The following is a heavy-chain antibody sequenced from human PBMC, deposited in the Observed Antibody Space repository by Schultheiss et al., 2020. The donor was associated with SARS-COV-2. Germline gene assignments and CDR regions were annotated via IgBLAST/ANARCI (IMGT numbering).Heavy chain of an antibody. CDR3: AKDAYGDAVFDY. Sequence: GGSLRLSCAASGFTFSSYAMHWVRQAPGKGLEWVANIKPDGSEKYYVDSVRGRFTISRDNAQNSLFLQMNSLRAEDTAVYYCAKDAYGDAVFDYWGQGTLVTVSS. CDR1: GFTFSSYA. CDR2: IKPDGSEK. J-gene: IGHJ4*02. V-gene: IGHV3-7*01. D-gene: IGHD4-17*01.